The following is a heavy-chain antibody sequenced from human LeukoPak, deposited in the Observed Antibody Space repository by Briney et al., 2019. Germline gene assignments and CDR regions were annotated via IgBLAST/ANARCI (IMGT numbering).Heavy chain of an antibody. CDR1: GGSISGTNYY. Sequence: SQTLSLTCTVSGGSISGTNYYWSWIRQPPGKGLEWLGYINYSESTYYNPSLKSRLLISVDTSKRQFSVRLTSVTAADTAVYYCARAERPWELLDYWGQGALVAVSS. V-gene: IGHV4-30-4*01. CDR2: INYSEST. J-gene: IGHJ4*02. D-gene: IGHD1-26*01. CDR3: ARAERPWELLDY.